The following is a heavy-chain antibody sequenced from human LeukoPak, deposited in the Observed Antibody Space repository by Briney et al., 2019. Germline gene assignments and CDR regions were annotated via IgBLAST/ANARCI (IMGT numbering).Heavy chain of an antibody. V-gene: IGHV4-61*02. Sequence: SETLSPTCTVSGGSVRRGNYYWTWIRQPAGSGLEWIGRICTSGTTDYNPSLRTRVTISVDASRNQFSLNLSSVTAADTAVYYCARWSGSVTARNYYYYMDVWGEGTTVTVSS. D-gene: IGHD6-6*01. J-gene: IGHJ6*03. CDR3: ARWSGSVTARNYYYYMDV. CDR2: ICTSGTT. CDR1: GGSVRRGNYY.